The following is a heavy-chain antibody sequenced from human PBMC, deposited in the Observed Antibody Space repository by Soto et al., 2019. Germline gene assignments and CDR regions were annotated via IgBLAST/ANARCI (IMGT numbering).Heavy chain of an antibody. D-gene: IGHD5-12*01. CDR1: GFIFNHYV. J-gene: IGHJ3*01. Sequence: QVQLVQSGPEVKKPGASMRVSCKASGFIFNHYVINWVRQAPGQGLEWVGGLSGQSQNAHYAEKFQDRVTITKDTSTATSYLEVTSLRSDDSAVYFCARAGYDRSGHEDPQGGAFDVWGLGTVVTVSS. CDR2: LSGQSQNA. CDR3: ARAGYDRSGHEDPQGGAFDV. V-gene: IGHV1-18*01.